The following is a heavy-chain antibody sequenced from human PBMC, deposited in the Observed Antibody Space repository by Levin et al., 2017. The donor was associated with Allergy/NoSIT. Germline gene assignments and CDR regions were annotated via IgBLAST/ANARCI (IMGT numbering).Heavy chain of an antibody. J-gene: IGHJ6*02. CDR2: ISYDGSNK. Sequence: PGGSLRLSCAASGFTFSSYGMHWVRQAPGKGLEWVAVISYDGSNKYYADSVKGRFTISRDNSKNTLYLQMNSLRAEDTAVYYCAKDITWITGTTRGYHYYGLDVWGQGTTVTVSS. V-gene: IGHV3-30*18. CDR1: GFTFSSYG. CDR3: AKDITWITGTTRGYHYYGLDV. D-gene: IGHD1-7*01.